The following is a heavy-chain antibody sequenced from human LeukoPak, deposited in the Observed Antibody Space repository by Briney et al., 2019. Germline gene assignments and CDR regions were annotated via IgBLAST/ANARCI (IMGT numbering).Heavy chain of an antibody. Sequence: GESLKISCKGSGYSFTSYWIGWVRQMPGKGLEWMGIIYPGDSDTRYSPSFQGQVTISADKSISTAYLQWSSLKASDTAMYYCARRQFYYYDGSAYSYGMDVWGQGTTVTVSS. CDR1: GYSFTSYW. D-gene: IGHD3-22*01. CDR2: IYPGDSDT. J-gene: IGHJ6*02. CDR3: ARRQFYYYDGSAYSYGMDV. V-gene: IGHV5-51*01.